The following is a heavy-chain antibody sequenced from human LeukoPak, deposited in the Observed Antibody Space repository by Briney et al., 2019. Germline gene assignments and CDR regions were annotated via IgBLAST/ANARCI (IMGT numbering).Heavy chain of an antibody. CDR3: ARDSPYYDFWSGSGRADYYYMDV. CDR1: GFTFSSYA. J-gene: IGHJ6*03. Sequence: PGGSLRLSCAASGFTFSSYAMSWVRQAPGKGLEWVSAISGSGGSTYYADSVKGRFTISRDNAKNSLYLQMNSLRAEDTAVYYCARDSPYYDFWSGSGRADYYYMDVWGKGTTVTVSS. D-gene: IGHD3-3*01. V-gene: IGHV3-23*01. CDR2: ISGSGGST.